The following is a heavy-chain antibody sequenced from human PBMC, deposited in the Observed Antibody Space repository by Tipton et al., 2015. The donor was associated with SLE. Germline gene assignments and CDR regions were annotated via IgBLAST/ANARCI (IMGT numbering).Heavy chain of an antibody. CDR3: ARDSGCSSGLDY. D-gene: IGHD5-18*01. J-gene: IGHJ4*02. CDR1: GGSISSGGYS. Sequence: TLSLTCTVSGGSISSGGYSWSWIRQPAGKGLEWIGYIDISGSTNYNPSLESRVSISRDTSKNQFSLKLSSVTAANTAVYYCARDSGCSSGLDYWGQGTLVTVSS. V-gene: IGHV4-61*10. CDR2: IDISGST.